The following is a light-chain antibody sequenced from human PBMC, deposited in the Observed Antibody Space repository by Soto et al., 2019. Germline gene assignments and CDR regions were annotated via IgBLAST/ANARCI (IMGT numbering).Light chain of an antibody. CDR3: QQSNDWPPT. V-gene: IGKV3-15*01. CDR1: RSVSGN. Sequence: EIVMTQSPATLSVAPGERATLSCRASRSVSGNLAWYQLKPGQAPRLLIYETSTRATGIPARFSGSGSGTEFTLTISSLQYEHVAVYDCQQSNDWPPTFGQGTKVDIK. CDR2: ETS. J-gene: IGKJ1*01.